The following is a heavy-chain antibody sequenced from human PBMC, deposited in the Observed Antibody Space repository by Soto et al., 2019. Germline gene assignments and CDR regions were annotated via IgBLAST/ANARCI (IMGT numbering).Heavy chain of an antibody. CDR1: GGSISSGGYY. J-gene: IGHJ5*02. V-gene: IGHV4-31*03. Sequence: SETLSLTCTVSGGSISSGGYYWSWIRQHPGKGLEWIGYIYYSGSTYYNPSLKSRVTISVDTSKNQFSLKLSSVTAADTAVYYCARLDNPNWFDPWGQGTLVTVSS. CDR3: ARLDNPNWFDP. D-gene: IGHD1-1*01. CDR2: IYYSGST.